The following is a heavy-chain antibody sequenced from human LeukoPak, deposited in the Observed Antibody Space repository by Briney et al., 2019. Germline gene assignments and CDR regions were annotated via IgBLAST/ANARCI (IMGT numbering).Heavy chain of an antibody. J-gene: IGHJ4*02. CDR1: GFTFSSYS. V-gene: IGHV3-48*02. D-gene: IGHD3-10*01. CDR3: ARAMIWGVIPHFDY. Sequence: GGSLRLSCAASGFTFSSYSFNWVRQAPGKGLEWVSYISRNSGTIYYADSVKGRFSITRDNAKNSLYVQMNSLRDEDTAVYYCARAMIWGVIPHFDYWGQGTLVTVSS. CDR2: ISRNSGTI.